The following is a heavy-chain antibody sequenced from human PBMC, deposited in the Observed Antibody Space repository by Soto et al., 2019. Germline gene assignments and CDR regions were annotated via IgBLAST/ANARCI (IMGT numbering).Heavy chain of an antibody. D-gene: IGHD6-19*01. V-gene: IGHV1-8*01. Sequence: QVQLVQSGAEVKKPGASVKVSCKASGYTFTSYDINWVRQATGQGLEWMGWMNPNSGNTGYAQKFQGRVTMNRNTSIRTAYMELSSMRSEDTAVSYCASGQYSSGWTTNYWGQGTLVTVSS. CDR1: GYTFTSYD. CDR2: MNPNSGNT. CDR3: ASGQYSSGWTTNY. J-gene: IGHJ4*02.